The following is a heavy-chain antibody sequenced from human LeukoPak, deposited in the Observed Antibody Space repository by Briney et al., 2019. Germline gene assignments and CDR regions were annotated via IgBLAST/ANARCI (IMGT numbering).Heavy chain of an antibody. CDR2: IYPGDSNT. D-gene: IGHD5-18*01. CDR1: GYSFSTYW. CDR3: TRWDHPGYVYGRMDS. Sequence: GESLKISCQGSGYSFSTYWIGWVRQMPGKGLEWMGIIYPGDSNTRYSPSFQGQVTISADKSISTAYLQWSSLKASDTAMYFCTRWDHPGYVYGRMDSWGQGTLVTVSS. V-gene: IGHV5-51*01. J-gene: IGHJ4*02.